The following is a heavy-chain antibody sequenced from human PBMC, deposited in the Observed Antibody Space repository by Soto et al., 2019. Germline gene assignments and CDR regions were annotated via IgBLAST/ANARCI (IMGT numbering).Heavy chain of an antibody. J-gene: IGHJ4*02. Sequence: EVQLVESGGGLVQPGGSLKLSCAASGFTFSGSAMHWVRQASGKGLEWVGRIRSKANSYATAYAASVKGRFTISRDDSKNTAYLQMNSLKTEDTAVYYCTRALDGLKKDYWGQGTLVTVSS. CDR2: IRSKANSYAT. V-gene: IGHV3-73*02. CDR3: TRALDGLKKDY. CDR1: GFTFSGSA.